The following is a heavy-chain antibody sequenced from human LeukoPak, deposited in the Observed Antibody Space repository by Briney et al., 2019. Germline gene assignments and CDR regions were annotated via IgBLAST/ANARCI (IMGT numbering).Heavy chain of an antibody. D-gene: IGHD1-14*01. CDR3: ARDLSGISSATDAFDM. V-gene: IGHV1-2*06. CDR1: GYTFTAYY. Sequence: ASVKVSCRTSGYTFTAYYIHWVRQAPGQGREGMGRINPNSGGTDSAQKFQRRVTMTTDTSMNTAYMELSRLRSDDTAVYYCARDLSGISSATDAFDMWGQGTMVTVSS. J-gene: IGHJ3*02. CDR2: INPNSGGT.